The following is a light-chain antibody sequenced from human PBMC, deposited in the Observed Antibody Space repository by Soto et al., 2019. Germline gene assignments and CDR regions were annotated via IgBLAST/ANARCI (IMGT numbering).Light chain of an antibody. Sequence: EIVLTQSPATLSLSPGERATLSCRASQSVSSYLAWYQQKPGQAPRLLIYDTSNRATGIPARFSGSGSGTDFTLTISSLEPEDFAVYHCQQRSNWPRTFGQGTKVEI. CDR2: DTS. J-gene: IGKJ1*01. CDR3: QQRSNWPRT. V-gene: IGKV3-11*01. CDR1: QSVSSY.